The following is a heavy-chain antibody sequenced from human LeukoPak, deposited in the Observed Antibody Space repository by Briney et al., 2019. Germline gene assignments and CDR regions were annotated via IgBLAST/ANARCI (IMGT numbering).Heavy chain of an antibody. Sequence: GGSLRLSCAASGFTFSNYAMSWVRQAPGKGLEWVSSIRASGDSTYYADSVRGRFTISRDNSKNTLYLQMNSLRAEDTAVYYCARLREIPVFGVVTKSTSYFDYWGQGTLVTVSS. CDR1: GFTFSNYA. CDR3: ARLREIPVFGVVTKSTSYFDY. CDR2: IRASGDST. D-gene: IGHD3-3*01. V-gene: IGHV3-23*01. J-gene: IGHJ4*02.